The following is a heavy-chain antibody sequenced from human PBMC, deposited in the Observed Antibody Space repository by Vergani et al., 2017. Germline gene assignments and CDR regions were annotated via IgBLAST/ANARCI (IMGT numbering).Heavy chain of an antibody. J-gene: IGHJ4*02. Sequence: QVQLQESGPGLVKPSETLSLTCTVSGGSISSYYWSWIRQPPGKGLEWIGYIYYSGSTNYNPSRKSRVTISVDTSKNQFSLKLSSVTAADTAVYYCAGYSSSWYYNYWGQGTLVTVSS. CDR2: IYYSGST. CDR1: GGSISSYY. D-gene: IGHD6-13*01. CDR3: AGYSSSWYYNY. V-gene: IGHV4-59*01.